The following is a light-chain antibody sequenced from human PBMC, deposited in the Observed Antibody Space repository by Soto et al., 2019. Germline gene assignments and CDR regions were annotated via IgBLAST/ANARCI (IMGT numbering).Light chain of an antibody. CDR1: SNDVGGYDY. V-gene: IGLV2-14*03. J-gene: IGLJ2*01. CDR2: DVS. Sequence: QSALTQPASVSGSPGQSITISCTGTSNDVGGYDYVSWYQQHPCKVPKLMIYDVSKRPSGVSSRFSGSKSGNTASLTISGLQAEDDADYYCASYTGATHVVFGGGTKLTVL. CDR3: ASYTGATHVV.